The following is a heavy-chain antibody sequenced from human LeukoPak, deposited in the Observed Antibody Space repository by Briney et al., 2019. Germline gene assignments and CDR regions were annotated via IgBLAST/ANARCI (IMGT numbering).Heavy chain of an antibody. D-gene: IGHD6-13*01. CDR1: GGSISSSSYY. Sequence: SETLSLTCTVSGGSISSSSYYWGWIRQPPGKGLEWIGSIYYSGSTYYNPSLTSRVTISVDTSKNQFSLRLSSVTAADTAVYYCAATPYSSSWVDYWGQGTLVTVSS. CDR2: IYYSGST. V-gene: IGHV4-39*07. CDR3: AATPYSSSWVDY. J-gene: IGHJ4*02.